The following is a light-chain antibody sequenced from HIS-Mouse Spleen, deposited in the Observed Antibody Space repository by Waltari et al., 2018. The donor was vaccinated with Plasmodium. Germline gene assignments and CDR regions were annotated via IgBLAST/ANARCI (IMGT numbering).Light chain of an antibody. CDR2: GAS. J-gene: IGKJ3*01. CDR1: QSVSSN. V-gene: IGKV3-15*01. Sequence: EIVMTQSPATLSVSPGERATLSCRASQSVSSNLAWYQQKPGQAPRLLIYGASTRDTGSPARFSGSGSGTEFTLTISSLQSEDFAVYYCQQYNNWSFTFGPGTKVDIK. CDR3: QQYNNWSFT.